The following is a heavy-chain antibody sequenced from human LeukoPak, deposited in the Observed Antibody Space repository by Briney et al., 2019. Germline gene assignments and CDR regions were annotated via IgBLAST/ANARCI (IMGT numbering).Heavy chain of an antibody. CDR2: MYRSDAT. CDR1: GLTVSSNY. J-gene: IGHJ1*01. V-gene: IGHV3-53*01. CDR3: ARNLPDQGAN. D-gene: IGHD1-14*01. Sequence: GRSLRLSCAAAGLTVSSNYMSWARQAPGKGLEWVSVMYRSDATYYADSVKGRFTMSRDISKNTVYLQMDSLRSEDTAVYYCARNLPDQGANWGQGTVVIVSS.